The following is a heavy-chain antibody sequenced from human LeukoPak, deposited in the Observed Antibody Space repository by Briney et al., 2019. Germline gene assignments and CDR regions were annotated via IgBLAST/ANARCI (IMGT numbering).Heavy chain of an antibody. CDR3: ARDRTVGYFDY. V-gene: IGHV1-46*01. CDR1: GYTFTSYY. Sequence: ASVKVSCKASGYTFTSYYTHWVRQAPGQGLEWMGIINPSGGSTSYAQKFQGRVTMTRDMSTSTVYMELNSLRAEDTAVYYCARDRTVGYFDYWGQGTLVTVSS. J-gene: IGHJ4*02. D-gene: IGHD4-23*01. CDR2: INPSGGST.